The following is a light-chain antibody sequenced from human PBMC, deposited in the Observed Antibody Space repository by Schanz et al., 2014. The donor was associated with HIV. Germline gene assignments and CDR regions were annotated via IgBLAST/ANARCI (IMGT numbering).Light chain of an antibody. CDR1: SSDVGGYNY. Sequence: QSVLTQPPSASGSPGQSITISCTGTSSDVGGYNYVSWYQQHPGKAPKLMIYDVSNRASGVSNHFSGSKSGNTASLTISGLQAEDEADYYCSSYAGSNSYVFGTGTKLTVL. CDR3: SSYAGSNSYV. J-gene: IGLJ1*01. V-gene: IGLV2-14*03. CDR2: DVS.